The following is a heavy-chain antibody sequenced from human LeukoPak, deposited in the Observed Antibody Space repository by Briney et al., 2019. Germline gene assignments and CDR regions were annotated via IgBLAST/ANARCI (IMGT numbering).Heavy chain of an antibody. D-gene: IGHD3-3*01. V-gene: IGHV3-23*01. CDR3: AKGSTIFGVVTHFDI. J-gene: IGHJ3*02. CDR1: GFTFSSYA. CDR2: ISGSGGST. Sequence: PRGSLRLSCAASGFTFSSYAMSWVRQAPGKGLEWVSAISGSGGSTYYADSVKGRFTISRDNSKNTLYLQMNSLRAEDTAVYYCAKGSTIFGVVTHFDIWGQGTMVTVSS.